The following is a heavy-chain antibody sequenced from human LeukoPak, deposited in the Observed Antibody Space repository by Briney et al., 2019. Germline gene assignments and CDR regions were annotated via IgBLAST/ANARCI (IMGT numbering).Heavy chain of an antibody. CDR1: GFTFSNYS. J-gene: IGHJ4*02. CDR2: VSAGGDKT. D-gene: IGHD6-19*01. CDR3: AKKRTPVAGTNYFDY. V-gene: IGHV3-23*01. Sequence: GGSLRLSRAASGFTFSNYSMSWVRRAPGKGLEWVSGVSAGGDKTDYAESVKGRFTISRDNSKNTVYMQMTSVTVEDTARYYCAKKRTPVAGTNYFDYWGLGTLVTVSS.